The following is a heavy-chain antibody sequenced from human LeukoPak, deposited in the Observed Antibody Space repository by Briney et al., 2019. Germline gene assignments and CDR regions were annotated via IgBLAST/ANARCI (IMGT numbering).Heavy chain of an antibody. CDR3: ARAGYGSSSRDAFDT. CDR2: ISSSSSTI. Sequence: PGGSLRLSCAASGFTFSSYSMNWVRQAPGKGLEWVSYISSSSSTIYYADSVKGRFTISRDNAKNSLYLQMNSLRAEDTAVYYCARAGYGSSSRDAFDTWGQGTMVTVSS. CDR1: GFTFSSYS. V-gene: IGHV3-48*04. D-gene: IGHD6-6*01. J-gene: IGHJ3*02.